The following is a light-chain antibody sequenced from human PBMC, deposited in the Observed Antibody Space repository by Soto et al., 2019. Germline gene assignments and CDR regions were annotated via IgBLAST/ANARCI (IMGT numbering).Light chain of an antibody. J-gene: IGKJ1*01. CDR2: GAS. CDR1: QSVRSSY. CDR3: QQFGSSPQT. Sequence: EIVMTQSPATLSVSPGERATLSCRASQSVRSSYLAWYQQKPGQAPRLLIYGASSRATGIPDRFSGSGSGTDFTLTISRLEPEDFAVYYCQQFGSSPQTFGQGTKV. V-gene: IGKV3-20*01.